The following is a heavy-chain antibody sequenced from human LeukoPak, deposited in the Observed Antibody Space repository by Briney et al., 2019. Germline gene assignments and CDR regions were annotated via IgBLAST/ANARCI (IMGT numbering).Heavy chain of an antibody. CDR2: IYYNGDT. CDR3: ARWGFRTTVTNGFAMDA. D-gene: IGHD4-11*01. Sequence: SETLSLTCTVSGGSISNYYWAWIRQPPGEGLEFIEHIYYNGDTKYSPSLESRVTISVDTSKSQFSLKLISVTAADTAMYYCARWGFRTTVTNGFAMDAWGQGTTVTVSS. CDR1: GGSISNYY. V-gene: IGHV4-59*08. J-gene: IGHJ6*02.